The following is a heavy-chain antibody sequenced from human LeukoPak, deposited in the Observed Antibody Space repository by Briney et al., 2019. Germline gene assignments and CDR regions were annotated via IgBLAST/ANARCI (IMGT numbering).Heavy chain of an antibody. J-gene: IGHJ4*02. Sequence: KPSETLSLTCTVSGGSISSYYWSWIRQPPGKGLEWIGYIYYSGSTNYNPSLKSRVTISVDTSKNQFSLKLSSVTAADTAVYYCARVGSSSSPELDYWGQGTLVTVSS. CDR2: IYYSGST. V-gene: IGHV4-59*01. CDR3: ARVGSSSSPELDY. CDR1: GGSISSYY. D-gene: IGHD6-6*01.